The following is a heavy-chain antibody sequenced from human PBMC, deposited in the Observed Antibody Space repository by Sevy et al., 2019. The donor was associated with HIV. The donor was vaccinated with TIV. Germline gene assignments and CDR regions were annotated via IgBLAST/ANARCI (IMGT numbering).Heavy chain of an antibody. CDR3: GRAIAAAASL. V-gene: IGHV3-7*01. J-gene: IGHJ4*02. D-gene: IGHD6-13*01. Sequence: GGSLRLSCAASGFTLNSYWMSWVRQAPGKGLEWVANIKQDGSVKYYVDSVKGRFTISRDNARNLMYLQMSGLTAEDTALYYCGRAIAAAASLWGQGTLVTVSS. CDR1: GFTLNSYW. CDR2: IKQDGSVK.